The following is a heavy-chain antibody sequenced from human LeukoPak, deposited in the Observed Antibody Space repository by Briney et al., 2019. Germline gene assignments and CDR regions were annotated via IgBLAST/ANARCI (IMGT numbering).Heavy chain of an antibody. CDR3: AKDLTVTTYLDAFDI. V-gene: IGHV3-23*01. CDR1: GFTFSSYA. J-gene: IGHJ3*02. CDR2: ISGSGGST. Sequence: PGGSLRLSCAASGFTFSSYAMSWVRQAPGKGLEWVSAISGSGGSTYYADSVKGRFTISRDNSKNTLYLQMNSLGAEDTAVYYCAKDLTVTTYLDAFDIWGQGTMVTVSS. D-gene: IGHD4-17*01.